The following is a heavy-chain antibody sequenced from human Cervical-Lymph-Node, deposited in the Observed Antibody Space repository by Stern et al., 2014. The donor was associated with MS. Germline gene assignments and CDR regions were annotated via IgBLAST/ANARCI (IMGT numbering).Heavy chain of an antibody. Sequence: EVQLVESGGGVIQPGGSLRLSCTASGFTVSRDYMTWVRQAPGKGLEWVSLITNGGSTFSTDSVKGLFTISRDDSKNTVYLHMTSLRAEDTAMYYCARDTSSPERSDWWGQGTLVTVSS. CDR1: GFTVSRDY. J-gene: IGHJ4*02. V-gene: IGHV3-53*01. CDR3: ARDTSSPERSDW. D-gene: IGHD1-1*01. CDR2: ITNGGST.